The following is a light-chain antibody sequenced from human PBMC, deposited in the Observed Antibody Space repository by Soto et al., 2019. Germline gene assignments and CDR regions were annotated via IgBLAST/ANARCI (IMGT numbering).Light chain of an antibody. CDR2: AAS. CDR1: QSISDS. J-gene: IGKJ4*01. Sequence: DIQMTQSPSSLPASVGDRVTITCRASQSISDSLNWYQHKPGTAPKLLIYAASSLQSGVPSRFSGGGSGTDFTLTISSLQPEDFVTYFCQQSFSFPATFGGGTKVDIK. CDR3: QQSFSFPAT. V-gene: IGKV1-39*01.